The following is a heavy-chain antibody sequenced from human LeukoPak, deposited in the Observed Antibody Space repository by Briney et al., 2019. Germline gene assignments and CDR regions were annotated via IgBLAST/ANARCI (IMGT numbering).Heavy chain of an antibody. Sequence: NPSETLSLTCTVSGGSIRSYYWSWIRQPPGKGLEWIGYIYYNGSTNYNPSLKSWVTISVDTSKNQFSLKLSSVTAADTAIYYCARLPSRGDGLTVWGQGTLVTVSS. J-gene: IGHJ4*02. CDR1: GGSIRSYY. V-gene: IGHV4-59*08. CDR2: IYYNGST. D-gene: IGHD3-10*01. CDR3: ARLPSRGDGLTV.